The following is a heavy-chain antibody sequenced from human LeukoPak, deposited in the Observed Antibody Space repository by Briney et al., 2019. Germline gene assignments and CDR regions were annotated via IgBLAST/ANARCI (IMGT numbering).Heavy chain of an antibody. J-gene: IGHJ3*02. CDR3: ARDVGWGYGSGSYASDAFDI. V-gene: IGHV1-2*02. CDR1: GYTFTDYY. Sequence: GASVKVSCKTSGYTFTDYYMHWVRQAPGQGLEWMGWINPNTGGANYAQKFQGRVTMTRNTSISTAYMELSSLRSEDTAVYYCARDVGWGYGSGSYASDAFDIWGQGTMVTVSS. D-gene: IGHD3-10*01. CDR2: INPNTGGA.